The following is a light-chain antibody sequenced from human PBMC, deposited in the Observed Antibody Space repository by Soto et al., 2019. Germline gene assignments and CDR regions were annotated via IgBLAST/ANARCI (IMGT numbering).Light chain of an antibody. CDR3: QSFDSSDQV. V-gene: IGLV6-57*01. CDR2: EDN. Sequence: NFMLTQPHSVSESPGKTVTISCTRSSGSIASNYVQWYQQRPGSSTTTVIYEDNQRPSGVPDRFSGSIDSSSNSASLTISGLKTEDEADYYCQSFDSSDQVFGGGIKLTVL. CDR1: SGSIASNY. J-gene: IGLJ3*02.